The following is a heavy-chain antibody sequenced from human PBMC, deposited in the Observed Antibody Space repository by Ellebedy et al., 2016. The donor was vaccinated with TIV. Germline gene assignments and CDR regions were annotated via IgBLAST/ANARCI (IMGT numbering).Heavy chain of an antibody. V-gene: IGHV4-34*01. CDR1: GGSFSGYN. J-gene: IGHJ6*02. CDR3: TRRRMNTIRRLDYYYGMDA. CDR2: MNHSGRA. D-gene: IGHD2-2*01. Sequence: MPSETLSLTCAVYGGSFSGYNWIWIRQPPGKGLEWIGEMNHSGRANYNPSLTSRVTISVDSSKNQFSLKLTAVTAADTAVYYCTRRRMNTIRRLDYYYGMDAWGQGTTVSVSS.